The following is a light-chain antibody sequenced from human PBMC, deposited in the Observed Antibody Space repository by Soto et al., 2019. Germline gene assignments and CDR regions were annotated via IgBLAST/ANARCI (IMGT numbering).Light chain of an antibody. CDR1: QSVGSSY. CDR2: GAS. Sequence: EIVLTQSPGTLSLSPGERATLSCRASQSVGSSYLACYHQRPGQAPRLLIYGASSRATGVPDRFSGSGSGTDFTLTISRLEPEDFAVYYCQHYGSSPTFGGGTKVEIK. J-gene: IGKJ4*01. V-gene: IGKV3-20*01. CDR3: QHYGSSPT.